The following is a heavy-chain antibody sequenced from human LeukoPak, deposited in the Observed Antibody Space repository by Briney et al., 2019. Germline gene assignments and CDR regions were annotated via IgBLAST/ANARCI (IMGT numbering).Heavy chain of an antibody. CDR2: IWYDGTTK. Sequence: PGRSLRLSCAASGFTFSTYGMHWVRQAPGKGLERVAAIWYDGTTKYYADSVKGRFSISRDNSRNIVYLHLSSLGSEDTAAYFCARADCGGDCYVDFWGQGTLLTVSS. V-gene: IGHV3-33*01. D-gene: IGHD2-21*02. CDR1: GFTFSTYG. CDR3: ARADCGGDCYVDF. J-gene: IGHJ4*02.